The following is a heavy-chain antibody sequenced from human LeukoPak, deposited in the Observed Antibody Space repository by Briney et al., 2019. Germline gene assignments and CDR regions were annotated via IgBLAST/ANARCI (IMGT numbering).Heavy chain of an antibody. CDR2: MCGSGAGK. CDR1: GFTFSSSA. CDR3: ATTLHSGYYDLY. J-gene: IGHJ4*02. V-gene: IGHV3-23*01. Sequence: GGSLRLSCAASGFTFSSSAMSWGREARGKGLEGGSGMCGSGAGKYYADSVKGRFTISRANSKNTLYLQMNSLRAEDTAVYYCATTLHSGYYDLYWGQGTLVTVSS. D-gene: IGHD3-22*01.